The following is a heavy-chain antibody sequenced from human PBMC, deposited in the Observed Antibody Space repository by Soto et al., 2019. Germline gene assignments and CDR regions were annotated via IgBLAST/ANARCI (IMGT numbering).Heavy chain of an antibody. J-gene: IGHJ5*02. CDR3: ASGTPGYSSGWVWGGWLDP. CDR2: INAGNGNT. CDR1: GYTFTSYA. V-gene: IGHV1-3*01. Sequence: VKVSCKASGYTFTSYAMHWVRQAPGQRLEWMGWINAGNGNTKYSQKFQGRVTITRDTSAGTAYMELSSLRSEDTAVYYCASGTPGYSSGWVWGGWLDPWGQGTLVTVSS. D-gene: IGHD6-19*01.